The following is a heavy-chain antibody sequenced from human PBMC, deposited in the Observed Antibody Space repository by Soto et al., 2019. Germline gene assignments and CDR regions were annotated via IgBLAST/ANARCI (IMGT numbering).Heavy chain of an antibody. Sequence: QVQLVQSGAEVKKPGASVKVSCKASGYTFTSYGISWVRQAPGQGLEWMGWISAYNGNTNYAQKLQGRVTMTTDKSTSTAYMELRSLRSDDTAVYYCARVNWGYCSSTSCYTGMDVWGQGTTVTVSS. D-gene: IGHD2-2*02. J-gene: IGHJ6*02. V-gene: IGHV1-18*01. CDR1: GYTFTSYG. CDR2: ISAYNGNT. CDR3: ARVNWGYCSSTSCYTGMDV.